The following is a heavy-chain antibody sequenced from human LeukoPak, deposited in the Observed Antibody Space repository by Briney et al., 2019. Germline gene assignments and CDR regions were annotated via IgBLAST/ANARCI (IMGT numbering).Heavy chain of an antibody. Sequence: PGGSLRLSCAASGFTFSSYAMSWVRQAPGKGLEWVSSISSSSSYIYYADSVKGRFTISRDNAKNSLYLQMNSLRAEDTAVYYCARDDDSSGFLVTSVGMDVWGQGTTVTVSS. CDR1: GFTFSSYA. D-gene: IGHD6-19*01. J-gene: IGHJ6*02. CDR2: ISSSSSYI. V-gene: IGHV3-21*01. CDR3: ARDDDSSGFLVTSVGMDV.